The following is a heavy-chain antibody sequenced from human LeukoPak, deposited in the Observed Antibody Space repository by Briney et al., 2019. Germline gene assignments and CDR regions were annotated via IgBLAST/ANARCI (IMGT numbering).Heavy chain of an antibody. V-gene: IGHV1-2*02. J-gene: IGHJ4*02. Sequence: GASVKVSCKASGYTFTGYYMHWVRQAPGQGLEWMGWINPNSGGTNYAQKFQGRVTMTRDTSISTAYMELSRLRSDDTAVYYCAKISRITMIVVATYYFDYWGQGTLVTVSS. D-gene: IGHD3-22*01. CDR2: INPNSGGT. CDR3: AKISRITMIVVATYYFDY. CDR1: GYTFTGYY.